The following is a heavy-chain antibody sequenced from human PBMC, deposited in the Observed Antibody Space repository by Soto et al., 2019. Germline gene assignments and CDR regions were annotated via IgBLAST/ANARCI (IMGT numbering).Heavy chain of an antibody. Sequence: QVQLQESGPGLVKPSQTLSLTCTVSGGSFSSGDYYWSRIRQPPGKGLEWIGYIYYSGSTYYNPSLKSRVTISVDTSKNQFSLKLSSVTAADTAVYYCARVDDSSGYYSRTTYYFDYWGQGTLVTVSS. CDR2: IYYSGST. V-gene: IGHV4-30-4*01. J-gene: IGHJ4*02. D-gene: IGHD3-22*01. CDR1: GGSFSSGDYY. CDR3: ARVDDSSGYYSRTTYYFDY.